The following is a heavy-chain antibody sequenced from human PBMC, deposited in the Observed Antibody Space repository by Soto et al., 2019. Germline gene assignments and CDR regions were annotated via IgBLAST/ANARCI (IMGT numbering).Heavy chain of an antibody. V-gene: IGHV1-69*08. CDR3: AREWESTVSTWSFWAF. J-gene: IGHJ4*02. Sequence: QVQLVQSGAEVKKPGSSVKVSCKASGGTFSPYTINWVRQAPGQGLEWMGRIITFLGVTNYAQKFQARVTITADKSTTTAYMELSGLRFEDTDVYYGAREWESTVSTWSFWAFWGQGTLVTVSS. CDR1: GGTFSPYT. CDR2: IITFLGVT. D-gene: IGHD1-26*01.